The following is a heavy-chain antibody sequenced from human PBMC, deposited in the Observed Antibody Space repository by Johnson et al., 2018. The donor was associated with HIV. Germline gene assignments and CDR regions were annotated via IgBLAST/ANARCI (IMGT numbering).Heavy chain of an antibody. V-gene: IGHV3-66*02. CDR1: GFTFDDYG. Sequence: VQLVESGGGVVRPGGSLRLSCAASGFTFDDYGMSWVRQAPGKGLEWVSVIYSGGSTYYADSVKGRFTISRDHSKNTLYLQLNSLRAEDTAVYYCAGITKVGAILSDAFDCWGQGTMVTVSS. J-gene: IGHJ3*01. CDR2: IYSGGST. CDR3: AGITKVGAILSDAFDC. D-gene: IGHD1-26*01.